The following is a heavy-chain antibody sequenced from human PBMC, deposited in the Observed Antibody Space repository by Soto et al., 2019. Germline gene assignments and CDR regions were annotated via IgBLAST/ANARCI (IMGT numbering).Heavy chain of an antibody. CDR3: VRNYYGSRSYLCPVGY. D-gene: IGHD3-10*01. Sequence: PGGSLRLSCTASGFSFSSYAIHWVRQAPGKGLEWLAVISYDGSNKYYADSVKGRLTISRDNSKNTLYLEMNSLRAEDTAVYYCVRNYYGSRSYLCPVGYWGQGTLVTVSS. V-gene: IGHV3-30-3*01. CDR1: GFSFSSYA. J-gene: IGHJ4*02. CDR2: ISYDGSNK.